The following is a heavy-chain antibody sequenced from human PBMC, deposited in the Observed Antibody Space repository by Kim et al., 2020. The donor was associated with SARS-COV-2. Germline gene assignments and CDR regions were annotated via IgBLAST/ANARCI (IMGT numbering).Heavy chain of an antibody. CDR3: ARDNYDFWSGYPSGFDY. D-gene: IGHD3-3*01. V-gene: IGHV3-33*01. J-gene: IGHJ4*02. CDR2: IWYDGSNK. CDR1: GFTFSSYG. Sequence: GGSLRLSCAASGFTFSSYGMHWVRQAPGKGLEWVAVIWYDGSNKYYADSVKGRFTISRDNSKNTLYLQINSLRAEDTAVYYCARDNYDFWSGYPSGFDYWGQGTLVTVSS.